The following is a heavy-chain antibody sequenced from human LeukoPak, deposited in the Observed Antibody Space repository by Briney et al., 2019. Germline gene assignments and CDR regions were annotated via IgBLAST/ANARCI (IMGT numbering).Heavy chain of an antibody. CDR1: GFTFSSYA. J-gene: IGHJ4*02. CDR3: AKDRIAARPRNFDY. CDR2: ISGSGGSP. V-gene: IGHV3-23*01. Sequence: GTSLRLSCAASGFTFSSYAMSWVRQAPGKGLEWVSTISGSGGSPYYADSVKGRFTISRDNSKNTLYLQMNNLRAEDTAVYYCAKDRIAARPRNFDYWGQGTRVTVSS. D-gene: IGHD6-6*01.